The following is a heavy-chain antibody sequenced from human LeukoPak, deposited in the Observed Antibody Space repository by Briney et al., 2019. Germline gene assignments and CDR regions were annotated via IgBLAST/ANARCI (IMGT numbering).Heavy chain of an antibody. D-gene: IGHD3-10*01. J-gene: IGHJ4*02. V-gene: IGHV1-69*05. CDR2: FIPIFGTA. Sequence: APGKVSRTASGGTFSSYGISWVRQPPGQELEWVGGFIPIFGTANYAQKVQGRVTITTAKSTATAYMELSRQRSEDTAGCCCSRVGFAQCLDYWGQGTLVTVSS. CDR1: GGTFSSYG. CDR3: SRVGFAQCLDY.